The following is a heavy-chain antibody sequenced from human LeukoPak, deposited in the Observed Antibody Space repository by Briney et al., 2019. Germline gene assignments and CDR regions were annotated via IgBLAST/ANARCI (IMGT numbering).Heavy chain of an antibody. Sequence: SETLSLTCTVSGGSVSSGSYYWSWIRQPPGKGLEYIGYIYYTGITNYSPSLKSRVTMSIDTSKSQISLRLTSVTAADTAIYYCAKTARVPDSWGQGTLVTVSS. D-gene: IGHD1-14*01. V-gene: IGHV4-61*01. J-gene: IGHJ4*02. CDR3: AKTARVPDS. CDR1: GGSVSSGSYY. CDR2: IYYTGIT.